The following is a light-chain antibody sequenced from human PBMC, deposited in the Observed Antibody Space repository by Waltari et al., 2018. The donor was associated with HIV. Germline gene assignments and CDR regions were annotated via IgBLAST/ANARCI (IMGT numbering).Light chain of an antibody. CDR3: QVWDSSTV. CDR2: RDN. V-gene: IGLV3-9*01. Sequence: SYELTQPLSVSVALGQTARITCGGNNIGSKNVHWYQQKPGQAPVLVIYRDNNRPSGIPERFSGSNSGNTATLTISGAQAGDEADYYCQVWDSSTVFGGGTKLTVL. CDR1: NIGSKN. J-gene: IGLJ2*01.